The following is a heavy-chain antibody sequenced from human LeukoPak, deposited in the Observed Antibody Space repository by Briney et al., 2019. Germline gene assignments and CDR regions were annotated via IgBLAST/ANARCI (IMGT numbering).Heavy chain of an antibody. J-gene: IGHJ4*02. CDR1: GFTFSSYG. CDR2: IRYDGSNK. CDR3: ASSLDDYGGNSGLDY. D-gene: IGHD4-23*01. Sequence: GGSLRLSCAASGFTFSSYGMHWVRQAPGKGLEWVAFIRYDGSNKYYADSVKGRFTISRDNSKSTLYLQMNSLRAEDTAVYYCASSLDDYGGNSGLDYWGQGTLVTVSS. V-gene: IGHV3-30*02.